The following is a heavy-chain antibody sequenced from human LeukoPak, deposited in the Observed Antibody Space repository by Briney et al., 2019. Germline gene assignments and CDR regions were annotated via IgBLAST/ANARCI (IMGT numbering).Heavy chain of an antibody. CDR1: GGSISSSSYY. V-gene: IGHV4-39*07. D-gene: IGHD6-19*01. J-gene: IGHJ5*02. Sequence: SETLSLXCTVSGGSISSSSYYWGWIRQPPGKGLEWIGSIYYSGITNYNPSLKSRVTISVDTSKNQFSLKLSSVTAADTAVYYCARGLIAVAGTSWFDPWGQGTLVTVSS. CDR2: IYYSGIT. CDR3: ARGLIAVAGTSWFDP.